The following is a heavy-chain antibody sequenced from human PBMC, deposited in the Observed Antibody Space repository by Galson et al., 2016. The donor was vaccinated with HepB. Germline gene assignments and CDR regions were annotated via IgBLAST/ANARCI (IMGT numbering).Heavy chain of an antibody. CDR2: ISPGDVDS. J-gene: IGHJ6*02. CDR3: ARSLTGSYDFWGAIYNYYAMDV. CDR1: GYTFDSYW. V-gene: IGHV5-51*01. D-gene: IGHD3-3*01. Sequence: QSGAEVKKPGESLKISCRGSGYTFDSYWIGWVRQMPGKGLEWMAIISPGDVDSRYSPASQGQVTISVDKSISTAYLQWSSLTASDTAMYYCARSLTGSYDFWGAIYNYYAMDVWGQGTTVIVS.